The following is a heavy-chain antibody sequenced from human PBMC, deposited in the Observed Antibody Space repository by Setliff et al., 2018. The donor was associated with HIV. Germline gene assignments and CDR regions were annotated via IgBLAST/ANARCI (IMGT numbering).Heavy chain of an antibody. CDR3: ARGYCNSSNCYAIDY. CDR2: ISDDGSNT. J-gene: IGHJ4*02. CDR1: GFTFSSYA. D-gene: IGHD2-2*01. V-gene: IGHV3-30*11. Sequence: GGSLRLSCTASGFTFSSYAMHWVRQAPGKGLEWVAVISDDGSNTYYADSVKGRFTISRDNSKNTLYLQMNSLRAEDTAVYYCARGYCNSSNCYAIDYWGQGTLVTVSS.